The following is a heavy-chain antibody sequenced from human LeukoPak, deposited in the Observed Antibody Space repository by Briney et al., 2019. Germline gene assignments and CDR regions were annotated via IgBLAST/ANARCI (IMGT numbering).Heavy chain of an antibody. J-gene: IGHJ6*04. D-gene: IGHD3-10*02. Sequence: GGSLRLSCAASGFTFSSYEMNWVRQAPGKGLEWVSYISSSGSTIYYADSVKGRFTISRDNTKNSLYLQMNSLRAEDTAVYYCAELGITMIGGVWGIGTTVTISS. V-gene: IGHV3-48*03. CDR1: GFTFSSYE. CDR3: AELGITMIGGV. CDR2: ISSSGSTI.